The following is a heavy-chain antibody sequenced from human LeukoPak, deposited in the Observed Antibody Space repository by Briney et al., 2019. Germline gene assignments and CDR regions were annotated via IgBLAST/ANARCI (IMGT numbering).Heavy chain of an antibody. D-gene: IGHD1/OR15-1a*01. Sequence: GGSLRLSCGASGFTFSSHGMSWVRQAPGKGLEWVSGISPSGGITYYTDSVKGRFTISRDNSKNTLFLQMNSLRAEDTAVYYCASTGTTTGDHDAFDIWGQGTMVTVSS. CDR1: GFTFSSHG. CDR2: ISPSGGIT. CDR3: ASTGTTTGDHDAFDI. V-gene: IGHV3-23*01. J-gene: IGHJ3*02.